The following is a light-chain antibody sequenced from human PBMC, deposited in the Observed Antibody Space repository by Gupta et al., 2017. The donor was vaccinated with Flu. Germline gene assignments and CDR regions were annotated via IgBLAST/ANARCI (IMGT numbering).Light chain of an antibody. CDR2: KAS. J-gene: IGKJ2*01. CDR1: QSISSW. V-gene: IGKV1-5*03. CDR3: QHDNSSPYT. Sequence: DSQMTQSPSTLSASVGDRVTITCRASQSISSWLAWYQQKPGKAPKLLIYKASRVESGVPSRFSGSGSGTEFTLTISSLQPDDFATYYCQHDNSSPYTFGEGTKLEIK.